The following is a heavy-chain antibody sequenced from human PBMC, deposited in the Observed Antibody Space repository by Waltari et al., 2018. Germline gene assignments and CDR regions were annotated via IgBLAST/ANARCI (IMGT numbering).Heavy chain of an antibody. D-gene: IGHD6-13*01. J-gene: IGHJ5*02. CDR1: GHTFTSSD. CDR2: MNPKSGNT. CDR3: ARWERNTWYPNWFDP. Sequence: QVQLVQSGAEVKKPGASLKVSCKDAGHTFTSSDIHWLRQAPGQGLEWMGWMNPKSGNTGYAQKFQGRVTMTRNNSTSTAYMELSSLKSEDAAVYYCARWERNTWYPNWFDPWGQGTLVTVSS. V-gene: IGHV1-8*02.